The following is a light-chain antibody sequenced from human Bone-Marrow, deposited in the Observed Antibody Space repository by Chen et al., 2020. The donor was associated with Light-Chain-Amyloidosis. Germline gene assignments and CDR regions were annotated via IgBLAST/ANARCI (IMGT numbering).Light chain of an antibody. CDR2: RDT. CDR1: DLPTKY. CDR3: QSADSSGTYEVI. Sequence: SYELTQPPSVSVSPGQTARITCSGDDLPTKYAYGYQQKPGQAPVLVIHRDTERPSGISERFSDSSSGTTATLTISGVQAEDEADYHCQSADSSGTYEVIFGGGTKLTVL. J-gene: IGLJ2*01. V-gene: IGLV3-25*03.